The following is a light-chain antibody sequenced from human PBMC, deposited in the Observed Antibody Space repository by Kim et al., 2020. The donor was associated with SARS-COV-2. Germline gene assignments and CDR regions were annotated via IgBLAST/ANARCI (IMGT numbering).Light chain of an antibody. J-gene: IGKJ1*01. Sequence: AIQMTQSPSSLSAYVGDRVTITCRASQGIRNDLGWYRQKSGKAPELLIYAASSLQSGAPSRFSGSGSGTDFTLTISSLQPEDFASYYCLQDYYYPRTFGQGTKVDIK. CDR3: LQDYYYPRT. CDR1: QGIRND. V-gene: IGKV1-6*01. CDR2: AAS.